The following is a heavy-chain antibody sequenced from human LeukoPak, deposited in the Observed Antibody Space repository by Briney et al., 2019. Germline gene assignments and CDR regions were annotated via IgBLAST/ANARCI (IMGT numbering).Heavy chain of an antibody. CDR1: GGSLSCYY. Sequence: SETPSLTCTVYGGSLSCYYWSWIRQPPGKGLEWIGEIHHSGSTNYNASLKSRVTISVDTSKNQFSLKLSSVTAADTAVYYCARSGRYFETQWGQGTLVTVSS. CDR2: IHHSGST. J-gene: IGHJ4*02. V-gene: IGHV4-34*01. CDR3: ARSGRYFETQ. D-gene: IGHD3-9*01.